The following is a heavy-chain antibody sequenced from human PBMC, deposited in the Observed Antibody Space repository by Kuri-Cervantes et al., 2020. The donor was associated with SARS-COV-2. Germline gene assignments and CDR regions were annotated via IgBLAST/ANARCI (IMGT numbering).Heavy chain of an antibody. V-gene: IGHV1-18*04. CDR2: ISTYNANA. D-gene: IGHD3-10*01. CDR1: GYTFTTYG. J-gene: IGHJ4*02. Sequence: ASVKVSCKASGYTFTTYGITWVRQAPGQGLEWMGWISTYNANADYAQKLQGRVTMTTDTSTSIAYMELSSLRSEDTAVYYCASQTEIYGSGSYYFDYWGQGTLVTVSS. CDR3: ASQTEIYGSGSYYFDY.